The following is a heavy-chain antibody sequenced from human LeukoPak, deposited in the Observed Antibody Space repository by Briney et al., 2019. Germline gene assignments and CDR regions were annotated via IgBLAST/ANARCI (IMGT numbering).Heavy chain of an antibody. V-gene: IGHV3-30*18. D-gene: IGHD7-27*01. CDR1: GFTFSRYG. Sequence: GGSLRLSCAASGFTFSRYGMHWVRQAPGKGLEWVAVISYDGNNKYYADSVKGRFTISRDNSKNTLYLQMNGLRVEDTAVYYCVKDLDPSWSSALLGYWGQGTLVTVSS. CDR3: VKDLDPSWSSALLGY. CDR2: ISYDGNNK. J-gene: IGHJ4*02.